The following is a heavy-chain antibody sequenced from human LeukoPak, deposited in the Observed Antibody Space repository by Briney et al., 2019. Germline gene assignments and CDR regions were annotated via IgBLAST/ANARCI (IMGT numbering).Heavy chain of an antibody. CDR1: GFTFSSYW. V-gene: IGHV3-74*01. D-gene: IGHD3-3*01. J-gene: IGHJ4*02. Sequence: GGSLRLSCAASGFTFSSYWMHWVRQAPGKGLVWVSRINSDGSSTSYADSVKGRFTISRDNAKNTLYLQMNGLRAEDTAVYYCARVDVLRFLESDNWGQGTLVTVSS. CDR3: ARVDVLRFLESDN. CDR2: INSDGSST.